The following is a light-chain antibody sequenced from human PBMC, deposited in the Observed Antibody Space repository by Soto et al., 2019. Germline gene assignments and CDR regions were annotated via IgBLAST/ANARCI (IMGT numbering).Light chain of an antibody. Sequence: QSVLTQPASVSGSPGQSITISCSGTSSDVGGYNYVSWYQQYPGKAPKLMIYDVSNRPSGVSNRFSGSKSGNTASLTNSGLQAEDEADYYCSSSTTRGTVIFGGGTKLTVL. V-gene: IGLV2-14*01. J-gene: IGLJ2*01. CDR3: SSSTTRGTVI. CDR2: DVS. CDR1: SSDVGGYNY.